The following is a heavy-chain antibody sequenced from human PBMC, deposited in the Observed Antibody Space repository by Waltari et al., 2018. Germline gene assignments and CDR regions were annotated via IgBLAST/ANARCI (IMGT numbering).Heavy chain of an antibody. J-gene: IGHJ3*01. V-gene: IGHV1-69-2*01. CDR3: ATRLSILAFDV. Sequence: EVPLVQSGADVKKPGATVNISCKASGYSFPDDYIHWVKQAPGKGLEWMGHVAPEDGETVFAESFQGRLTMTADTSMDTAYMELSRLRFDDTAVYYCATRLSILAFDVWGQGTVVTVSS. D-gene: IGHD3-9*01. CDR2: VAPEDGET. CDR1: GYSFPDDY.